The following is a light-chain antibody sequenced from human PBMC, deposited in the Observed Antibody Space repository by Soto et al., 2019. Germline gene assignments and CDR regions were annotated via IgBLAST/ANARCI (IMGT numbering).Light chain of an antibody. CDR1: QSVSSSY. CDR3: QQYGSSPLT. V-gene: IGKV3-20*01. J-gene: IGKJ4*01. CDR2: GVS. Sequence: EIVLTQSPGTRSLSPGERATLSCRASQSVSSSYLAWYQQKPGQAPRLFIYGVSSRATGIPDRFSGSGSGTDFTLTISRLEPEDFAVYYCQQYGSSPLTFGGGTKVEIK.